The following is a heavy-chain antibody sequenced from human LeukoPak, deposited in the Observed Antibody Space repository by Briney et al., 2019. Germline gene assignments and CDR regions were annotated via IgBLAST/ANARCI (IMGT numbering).Heavy chain of an antibody. Sequence: GGSLRLSCAASGFTLSSYWMHWVRQAPGKGLVWVSRINGDGSSTSYADSVKGRFTISRDNAKNTLYLQMNSLRAEDTAVYYCARDSSGSFDYWGQGTLVTVSS. CDR2: INGDGSST. V-gene: IGHV3-74*01. CDR1: GFTLSSYW. J-gene: IGHJ4*02. D-gene: IGHD6-19*01. CDR3: ARDSSGSFDY.